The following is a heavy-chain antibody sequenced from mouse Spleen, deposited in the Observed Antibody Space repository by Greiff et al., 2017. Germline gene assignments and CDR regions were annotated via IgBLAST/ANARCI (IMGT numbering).Heavy chain of an antibody. D-gene: IGHD2-1*01. Sequence: EVLLVESGGGLVKPGGSLKLSCAASGFTFSSYGMSWVRLTPEKRLEWVATISGGGSYPYYPDSVKGRFTISRDNAKNNLYLQMSRLRSEDTALYYCARQHGNYLFDVWGAGTTVTVSS. CDR1: GFTFSSYG. V-gene: IGHV5-9-2*01. CDR2: ISGGGSYP. J-gene: IGHJ1*01. CDR3: ARQHGNYLFDV.